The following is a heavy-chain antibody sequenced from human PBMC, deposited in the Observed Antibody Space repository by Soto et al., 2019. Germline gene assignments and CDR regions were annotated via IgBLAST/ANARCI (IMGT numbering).Heavy chain of an antibody. Sequence: GGSLRLACAASGFTISSNYMSWVRQAPGKGLEWGSVIYSGGSTYYADSVKGRFTISRDNSKNTLYLQMNSLSAEDTAVFYCAKDGSRMTIFGSDYWGQGTLVTVSS. CDR1: GFTISSNY. D-gene: IGHD3-3*01. CDR2: IYSGGST. CDR3: AKDGSRMTIFGSDY. J-gene: IGHJ4*02. V-gene: IGHV3-53*01.